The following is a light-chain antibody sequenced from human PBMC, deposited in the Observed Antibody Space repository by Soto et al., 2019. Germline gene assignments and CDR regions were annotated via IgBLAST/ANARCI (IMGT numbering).Light chain of an antibody. Sequence: QMTQSPSSLSACVGDRVTITCRASQAIGTALGWYQQKPGKAPKLLIYGASSLQSGVPSRFSGSEPGTDFTLTISNLQPEDFATYYCQQSYSTPFTFGQGTRLEIK. CDR3: QQSYSTPFT. V-gene: IGKV1-39*01. J-gene: IGKJ5*01. CDR1: QAIGTA. CDR2: GAS.